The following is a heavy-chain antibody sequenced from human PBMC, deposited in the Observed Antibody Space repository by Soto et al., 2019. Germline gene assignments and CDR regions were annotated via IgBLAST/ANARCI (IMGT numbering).Heavy chain of an antibody. V-gene: IGHV4-4*02. J-gene: IGHJ4*02. CDR1: GGSISSSNW. CDR2: IYHSGST. Sequence: SETLSLTCAVSGGSISSSNWWSWVGQPPGKGRGWMGEIYHSGSTNYNPSLKSRVTISVDKSKNQFSLKLSSVTAADTAVYYCARGLGAYCSSTSCYGEYFDYWGQGTLVTVSS. D-gene: IGHD2-2*01. CDR3: ARGLGAYCSSTSCYGEYFDY.